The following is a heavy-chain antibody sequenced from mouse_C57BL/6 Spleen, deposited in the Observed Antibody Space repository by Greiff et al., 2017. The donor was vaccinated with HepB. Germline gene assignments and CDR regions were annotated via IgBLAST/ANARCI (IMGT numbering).Heavy chain of an antibody. CDR2: ISSGGSYT. CDR1: GFTFSSYG. Sequence: EVQLQQSGGDLVKPGGSLKLSCAASGFTFSSYGMSWVRQTPDKRLEWVATISSGGSYTYYPDSVKGRFTISIDNAKNTLYLQMSSLKSEDTAMYYCARQRDSITTVVAYYFDYWGQGTTLTVSS. D-gene: IGHD1-1*01. J-gene: IGHJ2*01. V-gene: IGHV5-6*01. CDR3: ARQRDSITTVVAYYFDY.